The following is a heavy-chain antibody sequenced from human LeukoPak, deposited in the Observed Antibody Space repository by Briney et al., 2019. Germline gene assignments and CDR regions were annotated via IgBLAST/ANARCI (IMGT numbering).Heavy chain of an antibody. D-gene: IGHD6-6*01. CDR3: ARWVGSRAAHPDFYMDV. CDR1: GGSFSGYY. Sequence: SETLSLTCAVYGGSFSGYYWSWIRQPPGKGLEWIGEINHSGSTNYNPSLKSRVTISVDTSKNQFSLKLSSVTAADTAVYYCARWVGSRAAHPDFYMDVWGKGTTVTVSS. V-gene: IGHV4-34*01. J-gene: IGHJ6*03. CDR2: INHSGST.